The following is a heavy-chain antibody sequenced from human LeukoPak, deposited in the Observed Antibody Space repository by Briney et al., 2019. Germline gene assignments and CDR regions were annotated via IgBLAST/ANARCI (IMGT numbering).Heavy chain of an antibody. CDR3: ARAPTYYDFWSGYYYFDY. CDR1: GGSFSGYY. V-gene: IGHV4-38-2*01. D-gene: IGHD3-3*01. Sequence: PSETLSLTCAVYGGSFSGYYWGWIRQPPGKGLEWIGSIYHSGSTYYNPSLKSRVTISVDTSKNQFSLKLSSVTAADTAVYYCARAPTYYDFWSGYYYFDYWGQGTLVTVSS. J-gene: IGHJ4*02. CDR2: IYHSGST.